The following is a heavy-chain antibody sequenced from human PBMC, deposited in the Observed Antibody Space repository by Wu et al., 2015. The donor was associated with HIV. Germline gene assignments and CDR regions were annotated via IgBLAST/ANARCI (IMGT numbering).Heavy chain of an antibody. CDR3: AAGIQSGGANY. CDR2: INPNSGGT. V-gene: IGHV1-2*02. CDR1: GYTFTGYY. J-gene: IGHJ4*02. D-gene: IGHD2-21*01. Sequence: QVQLVQSGAEVKKPGASVKVSCKASGYTFTGYYIHWVRQAPGQGLEWMAWINPNSGGTNYAQMFQGRVTMTRDTSITTAYLELSSLTSDDTAVYYCAAGIQSGGANYWGQGTLVTVSS.